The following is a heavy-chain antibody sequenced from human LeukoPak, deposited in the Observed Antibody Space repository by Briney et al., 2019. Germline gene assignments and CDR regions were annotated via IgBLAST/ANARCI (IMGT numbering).Heavy chain of an antibody. CDR3: TTGRFCSGGSCSSSFDF. CDR2: IYPGNSDI. J-gene: IGHJ4*02. Sequence: GESLKISCKGSGYSFINYWIGWVRQMPDKGLEWMGIIYPGNSDIRYSPSFQGQVTISVDKSINTAYLQWTSLKASDTAIYYCTTGRFCSGGSCSSSFDFWGQGTLVTVSS. D-gene: IGHD2-15*01. V-gene: IGHV5-51*01. CDR1: GYSFINYW.